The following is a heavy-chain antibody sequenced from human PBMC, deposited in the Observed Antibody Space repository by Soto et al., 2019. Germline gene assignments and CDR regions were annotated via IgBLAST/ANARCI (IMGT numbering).Heavy chain of an antibody. CDR2: INPDNGNT. CDR1: GYTFNTYT. V-gene: IGHV1-3*01. J-gene: IGHJ5*02. D-gene: IGHD2-15*01. CDR3: ARGIATGQLDP. Sequence: ASVKVSCKTSGYTFNTYTMNWVRQAPGQRLEWMGWINPDNGNTKSSQKFQDRVIITRDTSASTAYMDLSSLRSEDTAVYYCARGIATGQLDPWGQGTLVTVSS.